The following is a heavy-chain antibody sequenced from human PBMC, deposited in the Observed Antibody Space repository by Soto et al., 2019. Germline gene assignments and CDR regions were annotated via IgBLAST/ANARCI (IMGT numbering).Heavy chain of an antibody. D-gene: IGHD6-19*01. J-gene: IGHJ4*02. Sequence: GGSLRLSCGASGFTFSSYWMNWVRQAPGKGLEWVANIKQDGSETSYVDSVKGRFTISRDNAKNSLYLQMNSLRAEDTAVYYCARVDDSAWYTRDYWGQGTLVTVS. V-gene: IGHV3-7*01. CDR1: GFTFSSYW. CDR3: ARVDDSAWYTRDY. CDR2: IKQDGSET.